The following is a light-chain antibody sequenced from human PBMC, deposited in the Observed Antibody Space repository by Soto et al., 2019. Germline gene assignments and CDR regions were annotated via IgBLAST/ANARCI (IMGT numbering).Light chain of an antibody. CDR2: AAS. V-gene: IGKV1-9*01. CDR3: QKLDPYPLT. Sequence: EIPITQSPLSLSASVGDRVNLTCRASQSISSYLNWSQQKPGKAPKLLIYAASTLQSGVPSRFSATLYGTVGILTLSSLQTEDGTSYYGQKLDPYPLTFGQGTRLDIK. CDR1: QSISSY. J-gene: IGKJ5*01.